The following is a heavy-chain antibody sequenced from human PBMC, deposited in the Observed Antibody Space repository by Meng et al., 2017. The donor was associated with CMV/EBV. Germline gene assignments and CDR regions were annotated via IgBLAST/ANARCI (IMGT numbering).Heavy chain of an antibody. V-gene: IGHV3-30-3*01. CDR2: ISYDGSNK. J-gene: IGHJ6*02. Sequence: SCAASGFTFSSYAMHWVRQAPGKGLEWVAVISYDGSNKYYADSVKGRFTISRDNSKNTLYLQMNSLRAEDTAVYYCAREMDEYSSSIHGVYYYYGMDVWGQGTTVTVSS. CDR1: GFTFSSYA. CDR3: AREMDEYSSSIHGVYYYYGMDV. D-gene: IGHD6-6*01.